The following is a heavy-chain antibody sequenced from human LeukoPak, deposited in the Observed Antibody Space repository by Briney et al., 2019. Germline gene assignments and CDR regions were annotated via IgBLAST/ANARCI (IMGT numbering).Heavy chain of an antibody. J-gene: IGHJ5*02. V-gene: IGHV1-8*01. CDR2: VHPNTGNT. CDR3: ARGPRNDP. D-gene: IGHD1-14*01. Sequence: ASVQVSCKTSGYPFTTYEINWVRQAAGQGLEWMGWVHPNTGNTAYAQRLQGRVTMTRGTSISTAYMELSSLTSNDTAVYFCARGPRNDPWGQGTLVTVSS. CDR1: GYPFTTYE.